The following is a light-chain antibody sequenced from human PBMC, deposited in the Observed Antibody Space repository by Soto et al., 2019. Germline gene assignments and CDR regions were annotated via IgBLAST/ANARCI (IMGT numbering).Light chain of an antibody. CDR3: QQRSNLLT. Sequence: EIVLTQSAATLSLSPGERATLSCRASQSVNSYLAWYQQRPGQAPRLLIYDASNRATGIPARFSGSGSGTDFTLTISSLEPEDFAVYYCQQRSNLLTFGGGTKVEIK. V-gene: IGKV3-11*01. CDR1: QSVNSY. J-gene: IGKJ4*01. CDR2: DAS.